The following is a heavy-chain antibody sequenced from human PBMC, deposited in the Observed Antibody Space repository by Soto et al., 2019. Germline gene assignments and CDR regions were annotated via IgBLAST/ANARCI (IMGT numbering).Heavy chain of an antibody. Sequence: GSLRLSCAASGFTFSSYGMSWVRQAPGKGLEWVSVISDGGGSTFYADSVKGRFTISRDNSKNTLYLQMNGLRADDTAVYYCARHPERIAQIGWFDPWGQGTLVTVSS. V-gene: IGHV3-23*01. D-gene: IGHD6-13*01. CDR2: ISDGGGST. CDR1: GFTFSSYG. CDR3: ARHPERIAQIGWFDP. J-gene: IGHJ5*02.